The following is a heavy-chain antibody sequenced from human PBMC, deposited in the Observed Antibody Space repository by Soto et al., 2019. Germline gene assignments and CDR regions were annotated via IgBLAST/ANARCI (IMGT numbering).Heavy chain of an antibody. CDR1: GQNSKTNYW. J-gene: IGHJ4*02. Sequence: SETLSLTCLVSGQNSKTNYWSAWVRQSPGKGLEWSGEIYHSGSAIYPPSLKNRVTLSLDVSKNEFYLAVNSVTAADTAVYYCVRSVILSGGSYQGLIRLHYFDTWGPGTLVTVSS. V-gene: IGHV4-4*02. D-gene: IGHD3-3*01. CDR3: VRSVILSGGSYQGLIRLHYFDT. CDR2: IYHSGSA.